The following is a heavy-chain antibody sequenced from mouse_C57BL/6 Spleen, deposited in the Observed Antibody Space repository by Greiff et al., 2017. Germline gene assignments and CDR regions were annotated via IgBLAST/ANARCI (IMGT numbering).Heavy chain of an antibody. V-gene: IGHV5-17*01. D-gene: IGHD1-1*01. Sequence: EVMLVESGGGLVKPGGSLKLSCAASGFTFSDYGMHWVRQAPEKGLEWVAYISSGSSTIYYADPVKGRFTISRDNAKHTLFLQMTSLRSEDTAMYYCASGGYYGSSYGYFDVWGTGTTVTVSS. CDR3: ASGGYYGSSYGYFDV. J-gene: IGHJ1*03. CDR1: GFTFSDYG. CDR2: ISSGSSTI.